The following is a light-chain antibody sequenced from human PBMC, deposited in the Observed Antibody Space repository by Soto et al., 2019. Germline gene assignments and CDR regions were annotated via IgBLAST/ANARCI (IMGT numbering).Light chain of an antibody. CDR2: DVT. J-gene: IGLJ1*01. CDR3: GSITRSSTSV. Sequence: QSALSQPASVSGSPGQSITISCTGTSSDVGGFEYVSWYQHQPGNAPKLIIYDVTKRPSGVSNRFSCSTSGNTASLTISGIQAEDEGDYYCGSITRSSTSVFGTGTKLTVL. CDR1: SSDVGGFEY. V-gene: IGLV2-14*01.